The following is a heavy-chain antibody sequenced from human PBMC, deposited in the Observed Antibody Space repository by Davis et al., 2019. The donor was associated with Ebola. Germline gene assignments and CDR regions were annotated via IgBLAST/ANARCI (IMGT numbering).Heavy chain of an antibody. Sequence: GESLKISCAASGFTFNSYWMHWVRQTPGKGPVWVSRINNDETKEDYADSVKGRFTISRDNAKSTLYLQMNSLRAEDTAVYYCAKDRVRFDYWGQGTLVTVSS. J-gene: IGHJ4*02. CDR1: GFTFNSYW. V-gene: IGHV3-74*01. CDR2: INNDETKE. D-gene: IGHD3-10*01. CDR3: AKDRVRFDY.